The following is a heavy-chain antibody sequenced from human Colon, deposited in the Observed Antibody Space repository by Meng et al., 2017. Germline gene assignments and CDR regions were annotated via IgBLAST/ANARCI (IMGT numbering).Heavy chain of an antibody. D-gene: IGHD2-15*01. CDR2: INSGGSSK. Sequence: VESLESGGGLVQPGGSLTLSCAASGLTFSNYAMTWVRQTPGKRLEWVSGINSGGSSKNYADSVKGRFTISRDNYKNTVYLQMNSLRAEDTAVYYCAKWAREVKDDWFDPWGQGTLVTVSS. CDR3: AKWAREVKDDWFDP. J-gene: IGHJ5*02. CDR1: GLTFSNYA. V-gene: IGHV3-23*01.